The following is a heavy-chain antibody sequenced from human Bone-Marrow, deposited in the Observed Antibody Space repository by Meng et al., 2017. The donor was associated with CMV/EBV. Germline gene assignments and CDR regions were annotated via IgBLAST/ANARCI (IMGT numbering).Heavy chain of an antibody. CDR2: IRNDGSNE. D-gene: IGHD6-13*01. V-gene: IGHV3-30*02. CDR3: AKTAAGTSWFDP. Sequence: GESLKISCAASEFTFSSYGMHWVRQAPGKGLEWVAFIRNDGSNEYYADSVKGRFTISRDNSKNTLYLQMNSLTAEDTGVYYCAKTAAGTSWFDPWGQGTLVTVSS. CDR1: EFTFSSYG. J-gene: IGHJ5*02.